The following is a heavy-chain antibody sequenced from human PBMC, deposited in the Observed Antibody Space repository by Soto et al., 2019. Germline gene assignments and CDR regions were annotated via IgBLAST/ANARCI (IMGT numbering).Heavy chain of an antibody. V-gene: IGHV1-46*01. Sequence: ASVKVSCKASGYTFTSYYMHWVRQAPGQGLEWMGIINPSGGSTSYAQKFQGRVTMTRDTSTSTVYMELSSLRSEDTAVYYCARARHYDFWSGSRPDISGHYYYGMDVWGQGTTVTVSS. J-gene: IGHJ6*02. CDR2: INPSGGST. CDR3: ARARHYDFWSGSRPDISGHYYYGMDV. CDR1: GYTFTSYY. D-gene: IGHD3-3*01.